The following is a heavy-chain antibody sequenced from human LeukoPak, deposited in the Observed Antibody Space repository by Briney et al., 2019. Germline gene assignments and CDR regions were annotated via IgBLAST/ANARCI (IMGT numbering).Heavy chain of an antibody. J-gene: IGHJ5*02. CDR2: INWNGGNT. CDR3: ARTSDGSWFDP. V-gene: IGHV3-20*04. CDR1: GFTCDDYG. Sequence: GGSLRLSCAASGFTCDDYGMSWVRQGPGKGLEWVSGINWNGGNTGYADSVKGRFTIFRDNAKNSLYLEMDSLRVEDTALYYCARTSDGSWFDPWGQGTLVTVSS. D-gene: IGHD2-15*01.